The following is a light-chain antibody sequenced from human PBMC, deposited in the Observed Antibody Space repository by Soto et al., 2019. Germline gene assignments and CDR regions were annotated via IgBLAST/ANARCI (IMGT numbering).Light chain of an antibody. CDR3: RSSTPTRGLV. Sequence: QASLTQPACVSGSLGQSISIACTEDSSDLTYNSVSWYQHHPHKAPKLIIYDVSYRPSGVSTRFSGSQSAGSASLTISGLQAEDEADYYCRSSTPTRGLVFGSGTKVTVL. CDR2: DVS. J-gene: IGLJ1*01. CDR1: SSDLTYNS. V-gene: IGLV2-14*01.